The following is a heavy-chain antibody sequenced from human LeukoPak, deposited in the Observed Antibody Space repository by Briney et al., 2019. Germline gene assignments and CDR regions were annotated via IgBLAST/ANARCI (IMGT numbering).Heavy chain of an antibody. CDR1: GGSISNYF. D-gene: IGHD4-17*01. V-gene: IGHV4-59*08. Sequence: SETLSLTCTVSGGSISNYFWSWIRQPPGKGLEWIGYIYYSGRSNYSPSLKSRVTISVDTSKNQFSLKLSSVTAADTAVYYCARLSPLYGDYGVFGYWGRGTLVTVSS. CDR2: IYYSGRS. CDR3: ARLSPLYGDYGVFGY. J-gene: IGHJ4*02.